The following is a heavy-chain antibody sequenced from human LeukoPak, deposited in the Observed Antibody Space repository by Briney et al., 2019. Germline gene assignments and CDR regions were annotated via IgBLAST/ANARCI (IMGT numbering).Heavy chain of an antibody. CDR1: GFTSSGHW. D-gene: IGHD5-24*01. J-gene: IGHJ4*02. V-gene: IGHV3-7*01. CDR2: IRQDGSEK. CDR3: ARDWVYKIDY. Sequence: GGSLRLSCAASGFTSSGHWMSWVRQAPGKGLEWVASIRQDGSEKHYVDSVEGRFTISRDNAKNSLHLQMNSLRAEDTAVYYCARDWVYKIDYWGRGTLVTVSS.